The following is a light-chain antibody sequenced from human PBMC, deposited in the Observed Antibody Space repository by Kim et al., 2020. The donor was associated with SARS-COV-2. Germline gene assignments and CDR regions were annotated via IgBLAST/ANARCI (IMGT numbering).Light chain of an antibody. Sequence: EIVLVQSPGTLSLSPGERATLSCRASQSVTSTHLAWYQQKPGQAPRLLIYGAFNRATGIPDRFSGSESGTDFTLTISRLEPEDFAVYYCQHYGGSSLTFGGGTKVDIK. CDR3: QHYGGSSLT. J-gene: IGKJ4*01. CDR2: GAF. V-gene: IGKV3-20*01. CDR1: QSVTSTH.